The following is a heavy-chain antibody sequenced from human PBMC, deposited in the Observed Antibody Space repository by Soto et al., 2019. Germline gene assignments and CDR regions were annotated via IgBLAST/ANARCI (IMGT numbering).Heavy chain of an antibody. CDR1: GFTFSSYS. V-gene: IGHV3-21*01. CDR3: ARDRYYDFWSGSGDHHPGY. Sequence: NPGGSLRLSCAASGFTFSSYSMNWVRQAPGKGLEWVSSISSSSSYIYYADSVKGRFTISRDNAKNSLYLQMNSLRAEDTAVYYCARDRYYDFWSGSGDHHPGYWGQGTLVTSPQ. D-gene: IGHD3-3*01. CDR2: ISSSSSYI. J-gene: IGHJ4*02.